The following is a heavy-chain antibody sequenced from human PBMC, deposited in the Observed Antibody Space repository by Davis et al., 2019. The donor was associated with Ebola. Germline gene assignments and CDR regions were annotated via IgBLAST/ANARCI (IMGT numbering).Heavy chain of an antibody. J-gene: IGHJ4*02. CDR1: GFTFSSYT. V-gene: IGHV3-21*01. CDR2: VSTRSSYI. CDR3: VRDWDGSGSFDY. Sequence: PGGSLRLSCIASGFTFSSYTMNWVRQAPGKGLEWVSSVSTRSSYIHYADSVKGRFTISRDNAKSSLYLQMNSLRAEDTAVYYCVRDWDGSGSFDYWGQRTLVTVSS. D-gene: IGHD1-26*01.